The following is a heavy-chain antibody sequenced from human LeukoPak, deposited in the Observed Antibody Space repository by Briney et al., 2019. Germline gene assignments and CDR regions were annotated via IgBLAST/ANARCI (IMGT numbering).Heavy chain of an antibody. V-gene: IGHV3-23*01. CDR1: GFTFSSYA. Sequence: TGGSLRLSCAASGFTFSSYAMSWVRQAPGKGLEWVSSISGSGGRTHYADSVRGRFTISRDNSKNTLYLQMDSLRAEDTAVYYCAKDRHAPGRYCSSTICFPFDPWGQGTLVTVSS. CDR3: AKDRHAPGRYCSSTICFPFDP. CDR2: ISGSGGRT. J-gene: IGHJ5*02. D-gene: IGHD2-2*01.